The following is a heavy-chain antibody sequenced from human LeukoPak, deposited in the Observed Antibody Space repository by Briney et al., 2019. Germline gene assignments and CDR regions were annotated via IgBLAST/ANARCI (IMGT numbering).Heavy chain of an antibody. CDR2: INPNSGGK. CDR1: GYTFTGYY. Sequence: ASVKVSCKASGYTFTGYYMHWVRQAPGQGLEWMGWINPNSGGKNYAQKFQGRVTMTRDTSISTAYMELSRLRSDDTAVYYCARSESSGWCGDYWGQGTLVTVSS. J-gene: IGHJ4*02. D-gene: IGHD6-19*01. V-gene: IGHV1-2*02. CDR3: ARSESSGWCGDY.